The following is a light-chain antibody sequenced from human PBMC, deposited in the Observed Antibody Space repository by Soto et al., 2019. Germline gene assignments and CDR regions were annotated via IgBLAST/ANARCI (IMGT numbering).Light chain of an antibody. CDR3: KQYGSSPLT. Sequence: EIVLTQSPGTLSLSPGERATLSCRASQSVSSGNLAWYQQKPGQAPRLLIYGAASRATGIPDRFSGSGSGTDFTLTISRLEPADFAVYFCKQYGSSPLTFGGGTKVEIK. V-gene: IGKV3-20*01. J-gene: IGKJ4*01. CDR1: QSVSSGN. CDR2: GAA.